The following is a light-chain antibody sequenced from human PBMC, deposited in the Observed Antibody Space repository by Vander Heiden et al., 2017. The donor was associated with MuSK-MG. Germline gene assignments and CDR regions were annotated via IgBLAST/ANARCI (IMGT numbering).Light chain of an antibody. CDR3: SSYAGINNV. V-gene: IGLV2-8*01. J-gene: IGLJ1*01. CDR2: EVS. CDR1: SSDVGGYNY. Sequence: QSALTQPPSASGSPGQSVTISCTGTSSDVGGYNYVSWYQQHPGKVPKLLIYEVSKRPSGVPDRFPGSKSGNTASLTVSGLQAEDEADYYCSSYAGINNVFGTGTKV.